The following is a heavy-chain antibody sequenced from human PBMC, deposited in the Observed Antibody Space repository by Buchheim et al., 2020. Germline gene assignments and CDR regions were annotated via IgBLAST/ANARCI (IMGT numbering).Heavy chain of an antibody. CDR1: GFTFSSYS. Sequence: EVQLVESGGGLVQPGGSLRLSCAASGFTFSSYSMNWVRQAPGKGLEWVSYISSSSSTIYYADSVKGRFTIARDNAKNSLYMQMNSLRAEDTAVYYCAAYYYDSSGTQEFDYWGQGTL. CDR2: ISSSSSTI. V-gene: IGHV3-48*01. J-gene: IGHJ4*02. D-gene: IGHD3-22*01. CDR3: AAYYYDSSGTQEFDY.